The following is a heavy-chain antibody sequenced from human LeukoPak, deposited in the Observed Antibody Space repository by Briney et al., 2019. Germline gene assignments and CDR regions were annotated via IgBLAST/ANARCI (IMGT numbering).Heavy chain of an antibody. Sequence: PGGSLRLSCATSGFTFSRYAMNWVRQAPGKGLEWVSAISDSGNSAYYADSVKGRFTVSRDKSNNTLFLQMTRLTADDTAVYYCAKDASLLPNVFDIWGQGTKVIVSS. CDR3: AKDASLLPNVFDI. D-gene: IGHD2-15*01. CDR1: GFTFSRYA. CDR2: ISDSGNSA. J-gene: IGHJ3*02. V-gene: IGHV3-23*01.